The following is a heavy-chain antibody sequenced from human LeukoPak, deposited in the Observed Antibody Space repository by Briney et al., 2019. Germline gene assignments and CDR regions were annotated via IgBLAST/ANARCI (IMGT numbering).Heavy chain of an antibody. CDR3: ARVLGSWGVNWYFDL. V-gene: IGHV1-69*13. J-gene: IGHJ2*01. CDR1: GGTFSSYA. Sequence: ASVKVSCKASGGTFSSYAISWVRQAPGQGLEWMGGIIPIFGTANYAQKFQGRVTITADESTSTAYMELSSLRSEDTAVYYCARVLGSWGVNWYFDLWGRGTLVTVSS. D-gene: IGHD6-13*01. CDR2: IIPIFGTA.